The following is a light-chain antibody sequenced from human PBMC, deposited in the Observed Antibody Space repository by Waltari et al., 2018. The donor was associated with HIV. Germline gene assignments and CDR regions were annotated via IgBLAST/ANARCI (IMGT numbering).Light chain of an antibody. CDR3: CSYSGTGVV. Sequence: QSALTQPASVSGSPGQSITISCTGTSSDVGAYNLVSWYQKYPGKAPKLMIFEVIKRPSGVADRFYGSRSGNTASLTISGLQTEDEGDYYCCSYSGTGVVFGGGTKVTVL. V-gene: IGLV2-23*02. J-gene: IGLJ2*01. CDR1: SSDVGAYNL. CDR2: EVI.